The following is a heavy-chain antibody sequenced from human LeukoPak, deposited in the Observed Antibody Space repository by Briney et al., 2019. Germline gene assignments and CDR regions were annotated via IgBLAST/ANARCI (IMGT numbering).Heavy chain of an antibody. CDR1: GDSISSGAYA. V-gene: IGHV4-30-4*01. CDR2: VYNSGGT. Sequence: SETLSLTCTVSGDSISSGAYAWTWIRQSPGKGLEWIGYVYNSGGTHYNSSLKSRLSISADMSQNKFSLNLSSVTAADTAVYYRAGYEYARSDNTGLRYFHHWGQGTLVTVSS. D-gene: IGHD3-16*01. CDR3: AGYEYARSDNTGLRYFHH. J-gene: IGHJ1*01.